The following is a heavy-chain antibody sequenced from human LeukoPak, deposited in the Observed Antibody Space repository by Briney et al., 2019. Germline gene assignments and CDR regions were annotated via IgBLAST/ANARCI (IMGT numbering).Heavy chain of an antibody. CDR1: GGSISSSSYY. Sequence: SETLSLTCTVSGGSISSSSYYWGWIRQPPGKGLEWIGSIYYSGSTYYNPSLKSRVTISVDTSKNQFSLKLSSVTAADTAVYYCARTGSDYPRSYFEYWGQGTLVTVSS. D-gene: IGHD3-10*01. CDR3: ARTGSDYPRSYFEY. V-gene: IGHV4-39*01. CDR2: IYYSGST. J-gene: IGHJ4*02.